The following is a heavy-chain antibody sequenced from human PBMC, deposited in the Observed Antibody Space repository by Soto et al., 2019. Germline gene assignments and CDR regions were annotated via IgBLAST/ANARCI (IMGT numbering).Heavy chain of an antibody. CDR2: ISSSGSTI. D-gene: IGHD3-16*01. CDR3: ARYRGGGINWFDP. CDR1: GFTFSSYG. V-gene: IGHV3-48*03. J-gene: IGHJ5*02. Sequence: PGGYLRLSCAASGFTFSSYGMNWVRQAPGKGLEWVSYISSSGSTIYYADSVKGRFTISRDNAKNSLYLQMNSLRAEDTAVYYCARYRGGGINWFDPWGQGTLVTVSS.